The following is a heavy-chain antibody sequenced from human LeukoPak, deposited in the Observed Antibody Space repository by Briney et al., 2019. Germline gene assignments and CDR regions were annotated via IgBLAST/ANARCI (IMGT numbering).Heavy chain of an antibody. V-gene: IGHV4-61*02. Sequence: SQTLSLTCTVSGGSISSGSYYWSWIRQPAGKGLEWIGRIYTSGSTNYNPSLKRRVTISVDTSKNQFSLKLSSVTAADTAVYYCAASYYYDSSGIDYWGQGTLVTVSS. J-gene: IGHJ4*02. D-gene: IGHD3-22*01. CDR3: AASYYYDSSGIDY. CDR2: IYTSGST. CDR1: GGSISSGSYY.